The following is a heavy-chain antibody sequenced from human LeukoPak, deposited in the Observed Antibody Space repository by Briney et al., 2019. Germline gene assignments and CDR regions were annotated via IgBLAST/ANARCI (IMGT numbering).Heavy chain of an antibody. CDR1: GYTFTDYY. V-gene: IGHV1-2*02. D-gene: IGHD1-26*01. Sequence: ASVTVSCKASGYTFTDYYMHWVRQAPGQGLEWMGWINPNSGGTHYAQKFQGRVTMTRDTSISTAYMELSRLRSDDTAMYYCANLPLNSGVDYWGQGTLVTVSS. CDR3: ANLPLNSGVDY. CDR2: INPNSGGT. J-gene: IGHJ4*02.